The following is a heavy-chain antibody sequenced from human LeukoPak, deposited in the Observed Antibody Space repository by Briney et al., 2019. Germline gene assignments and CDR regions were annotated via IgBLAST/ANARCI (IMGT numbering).Heavy chain of an antibody. Sequence: GGSLRLSCAAAGFTFSSDWMNWVRQAPGKGLEWVANIKHDGSEKYYVDFVKGRFTISRDNAKNSLYLQMNSLRAEDTAVYYCARMRGSSTRSFDYWGQGTLVIVSS. CDR1: GFTFSSDW. CDR2: IKHDGSEK. J-gene: IGHJ4*02. V-gene: IGHV3-7*01. CDR3: ARMRGSSTRSFDY. D-gene: IGHD6-6*01.